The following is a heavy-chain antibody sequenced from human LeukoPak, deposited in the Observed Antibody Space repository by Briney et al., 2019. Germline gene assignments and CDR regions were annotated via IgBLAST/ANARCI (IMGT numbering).Heavy chain of an antibody. J-gene: IGHJ4*02. V-gene: IGHV1-69*04. CDR3: ARDLPGFGSGWWLFDY. Sequence: GASVKVSCKASGYTFTSYGISWVRQAPGQGLEWMGRIIPILGIANYAQKFQGRVTITADKSTSTAYMELSSLRSEDTAVYYCARDLPGFGSGWWLFDYWGQGTLVTVSS. D-gene: IGHD6-19*01. CDR1: GYTFTSYG. CDR2: IIPILGIA.